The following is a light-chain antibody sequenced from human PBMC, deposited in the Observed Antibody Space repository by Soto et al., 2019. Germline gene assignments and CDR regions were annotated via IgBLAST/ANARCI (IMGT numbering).Light chain of an antibody. CDR1: SSDVGGYNY. CDR3: SSYTGAFIYV. J-gene: IGLJ1*01. Sequence: QSVLTQPASVSGSPGQSITISCTGTSSDVGGYNYVSWYQQHPGKAPKLMIYEVTNRPSGVSDRFSGSKSDNTASLTISGLQAEDEADYYCSSYTGAFIYVFGSGTKVTVL. V-gene: IGLV2-14*01. CDR2: EVT.